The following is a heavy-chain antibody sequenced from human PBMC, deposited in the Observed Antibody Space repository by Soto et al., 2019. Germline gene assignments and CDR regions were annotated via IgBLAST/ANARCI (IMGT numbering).Heavy chain of an antibody. D-gene: IGHD5-12*01. CDR2: IYYSGST. Sequence: QVQLQESGPGLVKPSETLSLTCTVSSDSITSYYWTWIRRPPGKGLEWIGYIYYSGSTVYNPSLESRVTISLDTSKNQFSLILASVPAADTAVYYCAKGRGYDYSGWFDPWGQGTLVTVSS. CDR1: SDSITSYY. V-gene: IGHV4-59*01. J-gene: IGHJ5*02. CDR3: AKGRGYDYSGWFDP.